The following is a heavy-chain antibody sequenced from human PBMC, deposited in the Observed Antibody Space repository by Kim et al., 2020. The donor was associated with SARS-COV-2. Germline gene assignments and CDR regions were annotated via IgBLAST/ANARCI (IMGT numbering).Heavy chain of an antibody. CDR3: ASRALGADDAFDI. J-gene: IGHJ3*02. CDR2: INACNGNT. D-gene: IGHD3-10*01. Sequence: ASVKVSCKASGYTFTSYAMHWVRQAPGQRLEWMGWINACNGNTKYSQKFQGRVTITRDTSASTAYMELSSLRSEDTAVYYCASRALGADDAFDIWGQGTMVTVSS. V-gene: IGHV1-3*01. CDR1: GYTFTSYA.